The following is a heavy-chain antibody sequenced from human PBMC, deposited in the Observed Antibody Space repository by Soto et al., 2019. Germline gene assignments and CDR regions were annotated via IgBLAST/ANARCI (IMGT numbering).Heavy chain of an antibody. V-gene: IGHV1-46*01. Sequence: ASVKVSCKTSGYTFTSLYLHWVRQAPGQGLEWMGITNPSSGSTTYAQKFQGRVTMTRDTSTSTVYMELSSLTSEDTAVYYCARAAGFSGSYPGGYYFDYWGQRTLVTVSS. D-gene: IGHD1-26*01. CDR3: ARAAGFSGSYPGGYYFDY. CDR2: TNPSSGST. J-gene: IGHJ4*02. CDR1: GYTFTSLY.